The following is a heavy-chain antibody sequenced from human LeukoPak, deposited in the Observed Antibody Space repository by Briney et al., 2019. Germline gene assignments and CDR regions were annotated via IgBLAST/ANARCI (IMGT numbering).Heavy chain of an antibody. J-gene: IGHJ3*02. CDR1: GFTFSSYA. CDR2: ISGSDGRT. Sequence: QPGGSLRLSCAASGFTFSSYAMTWVRQAPGKGLEWVSGISGSDGRTYYADSVKGRFTISRDNSKNTLYLQMNSLRAEDTAVYYCAKGLGFWSGSLGIWGQGTMVTVSS. V-gene: IGHV3-23*01. CDR3: AKGLGFWSGSLGI. D-gene: IGHD3-3*01.